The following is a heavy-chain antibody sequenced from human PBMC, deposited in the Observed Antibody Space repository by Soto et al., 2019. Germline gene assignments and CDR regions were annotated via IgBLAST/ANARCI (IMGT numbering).Heavy chain of an antibody. V-gene: IGHV4-39*01. CDR3: ARLLAGTFDN. J-gene: IGHJ4*02. Sequence: QLQESGPGLVKPSEPLSLTCNVSGGSISSSDYYWGWIRQPPGKGLEWIGNVYYRGTTYYNPSLKSRVTISVDTSKNQFSLHLSSVTAADTAVFYCARLLAGTFDNWGQGTLVTVSS. D-gene: IGHD2-8*02. CDR1: GGSISSSDYY. CDR2: VYYRGTT.